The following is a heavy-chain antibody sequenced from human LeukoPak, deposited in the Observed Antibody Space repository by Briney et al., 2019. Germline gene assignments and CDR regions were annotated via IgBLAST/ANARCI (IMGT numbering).Heavy chain of an antibody. D-gene: IGHD2-2*01. CDR2: ISYDGSNK. CDR3: AKSRYCSSTSCYFFGFYYYYGMDV. Sequence: QTGGSLRLSCAASGFTFSSYSMNWVRQAPGKGLEWVAVISYDGSNKYYADSVKGRFTISRDNSKNTLYLQMNSLRAEDTAVYYCAKSRYCSSTSCYFFGFYYYYGMDVWGQGTTVTVSS. CDR1: GFTFSSYS. J-gene: IGHJ6*02. V-gene: IGHV3-30*18.